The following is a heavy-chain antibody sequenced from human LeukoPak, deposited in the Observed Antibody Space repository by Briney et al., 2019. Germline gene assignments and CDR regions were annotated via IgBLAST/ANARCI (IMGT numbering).Heavy chain of an antibody. CDR3: AREPSSWSYYYGMDV. CDR2: ISYDGSNK. Sequence: GRSLRLSCAASGFTFSSYGMHWVRQAPGKGLEWVAVISYDGSNKYYADSVKGRFTISRDNSKNTLYLQMNSLRAEDTAVHYCAREPSSWSYYYGMDVWGQGTTVTVSS. V-gene: IGHV3-30*03. J-gene: IGHJ6*02. D-gene: IGHD6-13*01. CDR1: GFTFSSYG.